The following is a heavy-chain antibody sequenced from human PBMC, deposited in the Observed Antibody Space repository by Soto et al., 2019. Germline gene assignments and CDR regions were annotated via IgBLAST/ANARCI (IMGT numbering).Heavy chain of an antibody. J-gene: IGHJ6*02. Sequence: GESLKISCKGSGYSFTSYWIGWVRQMPGKGLEWMGIIYPGDSDTRYSPSFQGQVTISADKSISTAYLQWSSLKASDTAMYYCARAPSTGDYYYYGMDVWGQGNTVTVSS. V-gene: IGHV5-51*01. CDR1: GYSFTSYW. CDR2: IYPGDSDT. D-gene: IGHD2-8*02. CDR3: ARAPSTGDYYYYGMDV.